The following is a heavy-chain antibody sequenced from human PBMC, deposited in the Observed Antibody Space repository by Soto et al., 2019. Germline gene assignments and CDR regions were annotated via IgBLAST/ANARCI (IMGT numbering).Heavy chain of an antibody. CDR3: ARGTRYYDFWSGYPSYYYYGMDV. Sequence: QVQLVQSGAEVKKPGASVKVSCKASGYTFTSYGISWVRQAPGQGLEWMGWISAYNGNTNYAQKLQGRVTMTTDTSTSTAYVELRRLRSDDAAVYYCARGTRYYDFWSGYPSYYYYGMDVCGQGTTVTVSS. CDR2: ISAYNGNT. V-gene: IGHV1-18*04. CDR1: GYTFTSYG. D-gene: IGHD3-3*01. J-gene: IGHJ6*02.